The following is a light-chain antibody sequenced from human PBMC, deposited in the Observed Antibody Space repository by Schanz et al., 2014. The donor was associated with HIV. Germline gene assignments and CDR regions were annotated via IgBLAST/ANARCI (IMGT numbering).Light chain of an antibody. Sequence: EIVLTQSPGTLSLSPGERATLSCRASQSVSSSYLAWYQQKPGQAPTLLIYGASSSATGIPDRFSGSGSGTDFTLTISRLEPEDFAVYYCQQSGSSPQTFGQGTKVEVK. J-gene: IGKJ1*01. CDR3: QQSGSSPQT. CDR2: GAS. V-gene: IGKV3-20*01. CDR1: QSVSSSY.